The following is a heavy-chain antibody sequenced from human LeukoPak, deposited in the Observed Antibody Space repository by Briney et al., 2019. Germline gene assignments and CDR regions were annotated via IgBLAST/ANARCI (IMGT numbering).Heavy chain of an antibody. J-gene: IGHJ5*02. CDR3: ASFKQIIVVVPAANRVGWFDP. CDR1: GGSFSDYY. D-gene: IGHD2-2*01. V-gene: IGHV4-34*01. Sequence: SETLSLTCAVYGGSFSDYYWSWIRHPPGKGLELIGEINHSGSTNYNPSLKSRVSISVDTSKNQFSLKLSSVTAADTAVYYCASFKQIIVVVPAANRVGWFDPWGQGTLVTVSS. CDR2: INHSGST.